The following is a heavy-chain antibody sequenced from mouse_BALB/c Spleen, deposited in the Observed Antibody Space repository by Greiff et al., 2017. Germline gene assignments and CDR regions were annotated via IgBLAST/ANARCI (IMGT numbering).Heavy chain of an antibody. D-gene: IGHD1-2*01. CDR1: GFNIKDTY. CDR3: ASPVTTADWYFDV. Sequence: VQLKESGAELVKPGASVKLSCTASGFNIKDTYMHWVKQRPEQGLEWIGRIDPANGNTKYDPKFQGKATITADTSSNTAYLQLSSLTSEDTAVYYCASPVTTADWYFDVWGAGTTVTVSS. CDR2: IDPANGNT. J-gene: IGHJ1*01. V-gene: IGHV14-3*02.